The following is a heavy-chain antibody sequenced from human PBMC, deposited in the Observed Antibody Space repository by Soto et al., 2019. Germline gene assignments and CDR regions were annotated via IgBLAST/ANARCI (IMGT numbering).Heavy chain of an antibody. J-gene: IGHJ4*02. Sequence: QVQLVQSGAEVKKPGASVKVSCKVSGHTLTELSMHWVRQAPGRGLEWMGGFDPEDGETISAQKFQGRVTMTEDTSTDSNYMELTSLRSEDTAVYYCAAGGTRWLHSPFDYWGQGTLVTISS. D-gene: IGHD1-1*01. V-gene: IGHV1-24*01. CDR3: AAGGTRWLHSPFDY. CDR2: FDPEDGET. CDR1: GHTLTELS.